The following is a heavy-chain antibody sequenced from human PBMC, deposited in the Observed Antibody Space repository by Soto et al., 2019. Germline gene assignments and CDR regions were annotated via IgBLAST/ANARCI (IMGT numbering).Heavy chain of an antibody. J-gene: IGHJ3*02. D-gene: IGHD2-21*02. V-gene: IGHV5-51*01. CDR2: IYPGDSDT. CDR3: ARQYCGGDCYDPDAFDI. Sequence: PGESLKLSCKGSGYSFTSYWIGWVRQMPGKGLEWMGIIYPGDSDTRYSPSFQGQVTISADKSISTAYLQWSSLKASDTAMYYCARQYCGGDCYDPDAFDIWGQGTMVTVSS. CDR1: GYSFTSYW.